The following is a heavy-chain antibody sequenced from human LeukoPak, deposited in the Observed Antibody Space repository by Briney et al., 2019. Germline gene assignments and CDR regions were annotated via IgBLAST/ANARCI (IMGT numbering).Heavy chain of an antibody. CDR1: GFTFSNYW. Sequence: GGSLRLSCEGSGFTFSNYWMGWVRQAPGKGLEWVSTISDSGGTTYYADSVKGRFTISRDNSKNTLYLQMSSLRAEDTALYYCARDLEDSYTYHYYYMDVWGKGTTVTVSS. CDR3: ARDLEDSYTYHYYYMDV. V-gene: IGHV3-23*01. D-gene: IGHD5-18*01. J-gene: IGHJ6*03. CDR2: ISDSGGTT.